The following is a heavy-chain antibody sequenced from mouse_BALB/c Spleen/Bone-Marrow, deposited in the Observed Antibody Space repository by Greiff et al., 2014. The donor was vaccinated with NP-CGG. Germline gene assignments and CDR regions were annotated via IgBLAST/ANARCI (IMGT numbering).Heavy chain of an antibody. Sequence: EVQGVESGGGLVQPGGSLKLSCAASGFTFSSYGTSWVRQTPDKRLELVATINSNGGSTYYPDSVKGRFTISRDNAKNTLYLQMSSLKSEDTAMYYCAGVWYFDYWGQGTSLTVSS. CDR2: INSNGGST. V-gene: IGHV5-6-3*01. CDR1: GFTFSSYG. J-gene: IGHJ2*03. CDR3: AGVWYFDY.